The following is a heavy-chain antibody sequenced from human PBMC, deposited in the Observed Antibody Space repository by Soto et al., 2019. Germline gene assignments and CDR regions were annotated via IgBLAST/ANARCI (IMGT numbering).Heavy chain of an antibody. CDR2: IKTKFDGGAT. V-gene: IGHV3-15*01. J-gene: IGHJ4*02. CDR1: GFKFSNDW. D-gene: IGHD2-8*01. CDR3: MPHADINGPGH. Sequence: EVQLVESGGGLATPGGSLTLSCAASGFKFSNDWMNWVRQAPGKGLEWVARIKTKFDGGATDYAAPVEGRFFISRDDSQNILFLKMNNLKTEDTAIYYCMPHADINGPGHWGQGTLVTVAP.